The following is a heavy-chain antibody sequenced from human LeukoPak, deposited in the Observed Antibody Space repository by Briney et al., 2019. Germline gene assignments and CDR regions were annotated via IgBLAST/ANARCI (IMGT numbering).Heavy chain of an antibody. V-gene: IGHV3-7*01. D-gene: IGHD3-10*01. Sequence: GGSLRLSCAASGFTFSDYWMSWVRQSPGKGLEWVANIKEDGSQKYYVDSVRGRFTISRDNAKNSLFLHMDSLRAEDTAVYYCAREWRGVTPPDYWGQGTLVTVSS. CDR1: GFTFSDYW. J-gene: IGHJ4*02. CDR2: IKEDGSQK. CDR3: AREWRGVTPPDY.